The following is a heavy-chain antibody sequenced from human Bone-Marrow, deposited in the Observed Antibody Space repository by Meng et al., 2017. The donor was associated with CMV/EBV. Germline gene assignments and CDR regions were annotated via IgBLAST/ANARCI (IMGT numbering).Heavy chain of an antibody. D-gene: IGHD2-2*02. CDR2: ISAYNGNT. CDR3: ARPGKGYCSSTSCYTYGYYYYGMDV. V-gene: IGHV1-18*01. CDR1: GGTFSSYA. J-gene: IGHJ6*02. Sequence: ASVKVSCKASGGTFSSYAISWVRQAPGQGLEWMGWISAYNGNTNYAQKLQGRVTMTTDTSTSTAYMELSSLRSEDTAVYYCARPGKGYCSSTSCYTYGYYYYGMDVWGQGTTVTVSS.